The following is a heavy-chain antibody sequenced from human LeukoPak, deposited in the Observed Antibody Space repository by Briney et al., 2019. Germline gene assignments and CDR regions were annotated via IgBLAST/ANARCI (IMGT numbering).Heavy chain of an antibody. Sequence: SETLSLTCTVSGGSISSSSYYWGWIRQPPGKGLEWIGSIYYSGSTYYNPSLKSRVTISVDTSKNQFSLKLSSVTAADTAVYYCARVGLRYFLDYWGQGTLVTVSS. CDR1: GGSISSSSYY. CDR3: ARVGLRYFLDY. D-gene: IGHD3-9*01. J-gene: IGHJ4*02. V-gene: IGHV4-39*07. CDR2: IYYSGST.